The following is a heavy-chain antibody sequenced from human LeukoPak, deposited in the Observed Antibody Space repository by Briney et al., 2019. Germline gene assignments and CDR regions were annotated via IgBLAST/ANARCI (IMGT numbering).Heavy chain of an antibody. V-gene: IGHV3-21*01. J-gene: IGHJ6*03. CDR3: ATSGGSAMAQQYMDA. CDR1: GFTFSASG. CDR2: ISYSSSHI. Sequence: GGSLRLSCAASGFTFSASGMNWVRQAPGKGLEWVSAISYSSSHIYYADSVKGRFTISRDNAENSLYLQMNTLRAEDTAVYYCATSGGSAMAQQYMDAWGKGTTVTVSS. D-gene: IGHD2-2*01.